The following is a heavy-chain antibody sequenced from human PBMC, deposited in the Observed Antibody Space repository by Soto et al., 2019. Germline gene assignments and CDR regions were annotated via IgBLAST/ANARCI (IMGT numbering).Heavy chain of an antibody. CDR2: INHSGST. D-gene: IGHD5-18*01. CDR3: ARVGGYSYGRIYYYGMDV. V-gene: IGHV4-34*01. CDR1: GGSFSGYY. J-gene: IGHJ6*02. Sequence: QVQLQQWGAGLLKPSETLSLTCAVYGGSFSGYYWSWIRQPPGKGLEWIGEINHSGSTNYNPSLKSRVTISVDTSKNQFSLKLSSVTAADTAVYYCARVGGYSYGRIYYYGMDVWGQGTTVTVSS.